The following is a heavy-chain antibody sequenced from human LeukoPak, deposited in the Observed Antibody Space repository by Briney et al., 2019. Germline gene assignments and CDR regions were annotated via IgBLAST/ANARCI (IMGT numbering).Heavy chain of an antibody. D-gene: IGHD6-19*01. CDR2: IKQGGSEI. J-gene: IGHJ6*02. CDR3: AKAVAGRMGYYYYYYGMDV. V-gene: IGHV3-7*01. Sequence: PGGSLRLSCAASGFTFNYYWMNWVRQAPGKGLEWVANIKQGGSEIYYVDSVKGRFTISRDNSKNTLYLQMNSLRAEDTAVYYCAKAVAGRMGYYYYYYGMDVWGQGTTVTVSS. CDR1: GFTFNYYW.